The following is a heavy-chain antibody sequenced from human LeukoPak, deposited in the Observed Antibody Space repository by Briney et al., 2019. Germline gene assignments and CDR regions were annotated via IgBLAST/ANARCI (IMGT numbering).Heavy chain of an antibody. Sequence: PGRSLRLSCAASGFTFSSYGMHWVRQAPGKGLEWVGRIKSKTDGGTTDYAAPVKGRFTISRDDSKNTLYLQMNSLKTEDTAVYYCTTSRGIFGVVIPLDYWGQGTLVTVSS. J-gene: IGHJ4*02. CDR1: GFTFSSYG. D-gene: IGHD3-3*02. V-gene: IGHV3-15*01. CDR2: IKSKTDGGTT. CDR3: TTSRGIFGVVIPLDY.